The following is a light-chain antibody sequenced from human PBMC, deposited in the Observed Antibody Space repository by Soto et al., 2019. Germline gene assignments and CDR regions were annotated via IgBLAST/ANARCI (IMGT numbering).Light chain of an antibody. Sequence: DIQMTQSPSSVSASVGDRVTIPCLASHGISSWFAWYQQKPGKAPKLLIYAASSLQSGVPSRFSGSGSGTDFTLTISSLQPEDFSTYYCQQANSVPYTCGQGTKLEIK. J-gene: IGKJ2*01. CDR1: HGISSW. CDR3: QQANSVPYT. V-gene: IGKV1-12*01. CDR2: AAS.